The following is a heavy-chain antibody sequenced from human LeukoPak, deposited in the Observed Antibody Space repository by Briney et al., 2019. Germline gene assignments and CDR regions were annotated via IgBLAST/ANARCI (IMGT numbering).Heavy chain of an antibody. J-gene: IGHJ4*02. D-gene: IGHD6-13*01. CDR1: GFTFSVHA. Sequence: GGSLRLSCVASGFTFSVHAMSWVRQAPGKGLEWVSGISGSGGGTNYADSVKGRFTVSRDNSKNTLYLQMNSLRAEDTAVYYCAKDYSSSWYYFDYWGQGTLVTVSS. CDR3: AKDYSSSWYYFDY. V-gene: IGHV3-23*01. CDR2: ISGSGGGT.